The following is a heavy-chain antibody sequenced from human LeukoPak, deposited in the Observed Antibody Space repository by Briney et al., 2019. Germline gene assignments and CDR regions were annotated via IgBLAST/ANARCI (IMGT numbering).Heavy chain of an antibody. V-gene: IGHV1-8*03. CDR2: MNPNSGNT. CDR1: GYTFTSYY. Sequence: GASVKVSCKASGYTFTSYYMHWVRQATGQGLEWMGWMNPNSGNTGYAQKFQGRVTITRNISISTAYMELSSLRSEDTAVYYCARGPYYYYYMDVWGKGTTVTVSS. J-gene: IGHJ6*03. CDR3: ARGPYYYYYMDV.